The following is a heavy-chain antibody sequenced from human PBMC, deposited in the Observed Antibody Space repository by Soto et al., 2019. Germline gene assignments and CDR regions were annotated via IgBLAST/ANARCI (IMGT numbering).Heavy chain of an antibody. J-gene: IGHJ4*02. D-gene: IGHD3-16*01. CDR1: GASISSSDW. Sequence: PSETLSLTCAVSGASISSSDWWNWVRQPPGKGLEWIGEIHHSGNIIYNPSLKSRVTISVDDSRNHFSLKMPSVTAADTAVYYFARDFKGPNDAWAFDYGGQGALVTGSS. CDR2: IHHSGNI. V-gene: IGHV4-4*02. CDR3: ARDFKGPNDAWAFDY.